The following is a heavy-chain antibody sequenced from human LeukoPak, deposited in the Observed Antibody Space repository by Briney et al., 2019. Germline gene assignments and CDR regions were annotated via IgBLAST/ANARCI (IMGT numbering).Heavy chain of an antibody. CDR1: GGSINNYY. D-gene: IGHD3-22*01. CDR2: LYYSGST. J-gene: IGHJ4*02. CDR3: ARGRSYYYDNFDY. Sequence: SETLSLTCTVSGGSINNYYWSWIRQPPGKGLEWIGYLYYSGSTNYNPSLKSRVTISVDTSKNHFSLKLNSVTAADTAVYYCARGRSYYYDNFDYWGQGTLVTVSS. V-gene: IGHV4-59*01.